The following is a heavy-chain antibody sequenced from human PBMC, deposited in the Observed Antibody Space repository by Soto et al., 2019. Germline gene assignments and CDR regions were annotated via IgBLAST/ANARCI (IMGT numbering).Heavy chain of an antibody. V-gene: IGHV3-30*18. CDR3: GKGGRQWLVTSDFDY. CDR1: GFTFSDYA. Sequence: VQLVESGGGVVQPGRSLRLSCAASGFTFSDYAMHWVRQAPGKGLEWVAVVSHDGRNTHYADSVKGRFTISRDSSKNTVSLEMTSLRAEDRAVYYFGKGGRQWLVTSDFDYWGQGDLVSVSS. D-gene: IGHD6-19*01. J-gene: IGHJ4*02. CDR2: VSHDGRNT.